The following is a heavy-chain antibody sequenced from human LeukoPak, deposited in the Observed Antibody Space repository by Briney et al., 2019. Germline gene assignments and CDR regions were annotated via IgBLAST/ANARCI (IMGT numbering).Heavy chain of an antibody. V-gene: IGHV4-34*01. D-gene: IGHD1-26*01. CDR1: GGSFSGYY. CDR2: IKDGGFT. CDR3: AREQMSDAFDI. J-gene: IGHJ3*02. Sequence: SETLSLTCAVYGGSFSGYYWGWIRQPPGKGLEWIGEIKDGGFTNYNPSLKSRVTMSADTSKNQFSLELTSVTAADTAVYYCAREQMSDAFDIWGQGTMVTVSS.